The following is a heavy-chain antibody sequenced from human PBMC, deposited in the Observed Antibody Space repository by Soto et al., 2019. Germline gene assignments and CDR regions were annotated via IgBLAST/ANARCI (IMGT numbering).Heavy chain of an antibody. D-gene: IGHD2-15*01. CDR3: ARFSARYCSGGSCSNWFDP. J-gene: IGHJ5*02. CDR2: IYYSGST. CDR1: GGSISSGGYY. V-gene: IGHV4-31*03. Sequence: SETLSLTCTVSGGSISSGGYYWSWIRQHPGKGLEWIGYIYYSGSTYYNPSLKSRVTISVDTSKNQFSLKLSSVTAADTAVYYCARFSARYCSGGSCSNWFDPWGQGTLVTVSS.